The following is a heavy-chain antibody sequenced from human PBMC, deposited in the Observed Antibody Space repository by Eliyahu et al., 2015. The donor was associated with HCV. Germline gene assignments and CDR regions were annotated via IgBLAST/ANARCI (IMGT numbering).Heavy chain of an antibody. V-gene: IGHV6-1*01. CDR1: GDXVXXNNAL. J-gene: IGHJ4*02. D-gene: IGHD3-10*01. CDR2: TYYKSKWYN. Sequence: QVQLQQSGPGLVKPSQTLSLTCAISGDXVXXNNALWNWVRQSPSRGLEWLGRTYYKSKWYNDYAVSVKSRITFHADTSKNQLSLQLNSVTPEDTAVYYCARVRSGVGALDFWGQGTLVTVSS. CDR3: ARVRSGVGALDF.